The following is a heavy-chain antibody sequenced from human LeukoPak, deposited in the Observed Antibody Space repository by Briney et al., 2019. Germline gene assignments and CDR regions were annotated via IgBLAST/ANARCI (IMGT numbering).Heavy chain of an antibody. CDR3: ARVLGYSYGLDY. CDR2: INHSGST. CDR1: GGSFSGYY. J-gene: IGHJ4*02. D-gene: IGHD5-18*01. V-gene: IGHV4-34*01. Sequence: SETLSLTCAVYGGSFSGYYWSWIRQPPGKGLEWIGEINHSGSTNYNPSLKSRVTISVDTSKNQFSLKLSSVTAADTAVYYCARVLGYSYGLDYWGQGTLVTVSS.